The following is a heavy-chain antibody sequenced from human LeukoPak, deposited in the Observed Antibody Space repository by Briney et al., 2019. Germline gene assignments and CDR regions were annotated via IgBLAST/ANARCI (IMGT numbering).Heavy chain of an antibody. Sequence: GGSLRLSCAASGFTFSRYEMNWVRQAPGKGLEWVSYISGSGNVIYYADSVKGRFTISRDNAENSLYLQMNSLRADDTAVYYCARGGYSSRWEFPEFDPWGQGTLVTVSS. CDR1: GFTFSRYE. CDR2: ISGSGNVI. D-gene: IGHD6-13*01. J-gene: IGHJ5*02. V-gene: IGHV3-48*03. CDR3: ARGGYSSRWEFPEFDP.